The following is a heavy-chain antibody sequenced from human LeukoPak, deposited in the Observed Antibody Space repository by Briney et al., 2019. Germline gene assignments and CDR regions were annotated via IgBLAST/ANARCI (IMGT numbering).Heavy chain of an antibody. J-gene: IGHJ6*03. V-gene: IGHV3-7*01. CDR1: GFTFSSYW. CDR3: AREEYSYGYGGKTYYYYYMDV. CDR2: IKQDGSEQ. Sequence: GGSLRLSCAASGFTFSSYWMSWVRQAPGKGLEWVANIKQDGSEQYYVDSVKGRFTISRDNAKNSLYLQMNSLRAEDTAVYYCAREEYSYGYGGKTYYYYYMDVWGKGTTVTVSS. D-gene: IGHD5-18*01.